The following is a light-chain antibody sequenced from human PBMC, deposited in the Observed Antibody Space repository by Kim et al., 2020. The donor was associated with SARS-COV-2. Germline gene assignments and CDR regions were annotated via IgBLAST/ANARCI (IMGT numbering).Light chain of an antibody. Sequence: SYELTQPPSVSVSPGQTARITCSGDALPKQYAYWYQQKPGQAPVLVISKDSERPSGIPERFSGSSSGTTVTLTISGVQAEDEADYYCQSADSSGWVFGGGTQLTVL. J-gene: IGLJ3*02. V-gene: IGLV3-25*03. CDR3: QSADSSGWV. CDR2: KDS. CDR1: ALPKQY.